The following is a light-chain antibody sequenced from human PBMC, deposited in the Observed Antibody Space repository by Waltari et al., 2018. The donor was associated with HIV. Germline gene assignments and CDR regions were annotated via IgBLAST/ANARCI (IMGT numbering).Light chain of an antibody. V-gene: IGLV1-40*01. Sequence: QSVLTQPPSVSGAPAQRVTISCTGNSSHIGAGYDVPWYHQLPGKAPKLLISDNTNRPSGVPDRFSGSKSGTSASLAITGLRAEDEADYYCQSYPASLTVSLIFGGGTRLTVL. CDR3: QSYPASLTVSLI. CDR1: SSHIGAGYD. CDR2: DNT. J-gene: IGLJ2*01.